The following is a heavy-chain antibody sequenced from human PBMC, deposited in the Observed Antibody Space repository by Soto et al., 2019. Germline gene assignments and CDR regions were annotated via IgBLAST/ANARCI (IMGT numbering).Heavy chain of an antibody. CDR2: ISYTGSI. J-gene: IGHJ5*02. D-gene: IGHD2-2*01. V-gene: IGHV4-61*01. Sequence: SETLSLTCTVSVGSISSDSYYWSWIRQSPEKGLEYIGYISYTGSINYNPSLKSRVTVSVDTSKNQFSLKLTSVTAADTAIYYCARRICXSISCYVPEGNWLDPWGQGILVTVSS. CDR1: VGSISSDSYY. CDR3: ARRICXSISCYVPEGNWLDP.